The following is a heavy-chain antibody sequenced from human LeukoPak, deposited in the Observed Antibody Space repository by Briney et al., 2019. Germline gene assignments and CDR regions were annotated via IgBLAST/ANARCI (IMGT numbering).Heavy chain of an antibody. D-gene: IGHD3-22*01. CDR3: ARDGGDSDSSGYYHYYYMDV. CDR1: GGTFSSYA. Sequence: SVKVSCKASGGTFSSYAISWVRQAPGQGLEWMGGIIPIFGTADYAQKFQGRVTITTDESTSTAYMELSSLRSEDTAVYYCARDGGDSDSSGYYHYYYMDVWGKGTTVTVSS. V-gene: IGHV1-69*05. J-gene: IGHJ6*03. CDR2: IIPIFGTA.